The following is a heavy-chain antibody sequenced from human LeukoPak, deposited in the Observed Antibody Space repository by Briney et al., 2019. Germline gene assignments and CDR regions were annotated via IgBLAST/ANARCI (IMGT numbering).Heavy chain of an antibody. CDR3: ANKDSSGYYPDY. CDR1: GFTFSNYA. V-gene: IGHV3-23*01. CDR2: ISGSGGST. J-gene: IGHJ4*02. Sequence: PGGSLGLSCAASGFTFSNYAMSWVRQVPGKGLEWVSAISGSGGSTYYADSVKGRFTISRDNSKNTLYLQMNSLRAEDTAVYYCANKDSSGYYPDYWGQGTLVTVSS. D-gene: IGHD3-22*01.